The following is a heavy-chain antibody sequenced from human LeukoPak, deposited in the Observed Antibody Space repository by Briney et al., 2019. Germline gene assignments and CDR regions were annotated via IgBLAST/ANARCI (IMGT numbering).Heavy chain of an antibody. CDR2: ISLSGNS. J-gene: IGHJ4*02. CDR3: ARGLPLWSLDY. V-gene: IGHV4-34*01. Sequence: SETLSLTCAVSGESFSGYYWTWIRQPPGKGLEWIGEISLSGNSTYNPSLKSRVTISVDTSKNQFSLKLSSVTAADTAVYYCARGLPLWSLDYWGQGTLVTVSS. D-gene: IGHD3-10*01. CDR1: GESFSGYY.